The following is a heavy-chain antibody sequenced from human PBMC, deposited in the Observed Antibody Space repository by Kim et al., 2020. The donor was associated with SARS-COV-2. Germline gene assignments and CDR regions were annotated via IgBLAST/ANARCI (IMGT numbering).Heavy chain of an antibody. Sequence: GGSLRLSCAASGFSFSSYAMSWVRQAPGKGLEWVSAISGSGGSTYYADSVKGRFTISRDNSKNTLYLQMNSLRAEDTAVYYCAKVSSGYEKSGKPVDYWGQGTLVTVSS. CDR1: GFSFSSYA. V-gene: IGHV3-23*01. CDR2: ISGSGGST. D-gene: IGHD5-12*01. J-gene: IGHJ4*02. CDR3: AKVSSGYEKSGKPVDY.